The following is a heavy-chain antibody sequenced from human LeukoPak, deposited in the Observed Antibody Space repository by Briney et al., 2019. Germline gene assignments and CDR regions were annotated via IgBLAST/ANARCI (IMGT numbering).Heavy chain of an antibody. V-gene: IGHV5-51*01. CDR3: ARKCGKDAFDI. J-gene: IGHJ3*02. CDR1: GYSLTTYW. D-gene: IGHD1-26*01. CDR2: IYPGDSDA. Sequence: GESLKISCKGSGYSLTTYWIGWVRQMPGKGLEWMGIIYPGDSDARYSPSFQGQVTISADKSISTAYLQWSSLKASDTAMYYCARKCGKDAFDIWGQGTMVTVSS.